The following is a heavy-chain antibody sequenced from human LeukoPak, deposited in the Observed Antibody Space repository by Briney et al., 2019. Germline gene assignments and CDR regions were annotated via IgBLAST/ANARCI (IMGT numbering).Heavy chain of an antibody. CDR2: INPSGGST. CDR3: ATGVARGYSTIY. CDR1: GYTFTSYY. J-gene: IGHJ4*02. V-gene: IGHV1-46*03. Sequence: ASVKVSCKASGYTFTSYYMHWVRQAPGQGLEWMGIINPSGGSTSYAQKFQGRVTMTRDTSISTAYMELSRLRSDDTAVYYCATGVARGYSTIYWGQGTLVTVSS. D-gene: IGHD3-3*01.